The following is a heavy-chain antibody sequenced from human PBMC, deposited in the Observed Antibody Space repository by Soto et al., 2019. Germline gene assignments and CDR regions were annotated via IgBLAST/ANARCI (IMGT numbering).Heavy chain of an antibody. CDR2: IYYSGST. Sequence: SETLSLTCTVSGGSISSYYWSWIRQPPGKGLEWIGYIYYSGSTNYNPSLKSRVTISVDTSKNQFSLKLSSVTAADTAVYYCARHQWLRFGDYYYMDVWGKGTTVTVS. J-gene: IGHJ6*03. D-gene: IGHD5-12*01. CDR3: ARHQWLRFGDYYYMDV. V-gene: IGHV4-59*08. CDR1: GGSISSYY.